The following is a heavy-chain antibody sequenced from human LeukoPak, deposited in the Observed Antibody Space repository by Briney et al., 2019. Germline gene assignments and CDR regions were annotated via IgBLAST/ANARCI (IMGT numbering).Heavy chain of an antibody. Sequence: PGGSLRLSCAASGFTFSDYGMHWVRQAPGKGLEWGTVISYDGSNKYYGDSVKGRFTISRDNSKTTLYLQMNSLRVEDTAVYYCARGGAHSSSNCDYWGQGTLVTVSS. D-gene: IGHD6-13*01. J-gene: IGHJ4*02. CDR2: ISYDGSNK. CDR1: GFTFSDYG. V-gene: IGHV3-30*03. CDR3: ARGGAHSSSNCDY.